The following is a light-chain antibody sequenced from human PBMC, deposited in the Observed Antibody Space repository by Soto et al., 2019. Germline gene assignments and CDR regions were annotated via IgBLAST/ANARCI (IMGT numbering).Light chain of an antibody. CDR2: AAS. CDR3: QQYYSYPLT. CDR1: QGISSY. Sequence: AIRMTQSPSSLSASTGDRVTITCRASQGISSYLAWYQQKPWKAPKLLIYAASTLQSGVPSRFSGSGSGTDFTLTISCLQSEDFATYYCQQYYSYPLTFCGGTKVEIK. V-gene: IGKV1-8*01. J-gene: IGKJ4*01.